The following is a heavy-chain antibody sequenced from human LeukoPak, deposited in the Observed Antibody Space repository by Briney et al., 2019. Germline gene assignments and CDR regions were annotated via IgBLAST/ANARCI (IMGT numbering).Heavy chain of an antibody. CDR1: GFTFSSYN. V-gene: IGHV3-21*01. Sequence: GGSLRLSCTGSGFTFSSYNMNWVRQAPGKGLEWVSTITSTSTYIAYADSVKGRFTISRDNADNPVYLQMNSLRADDTAIYYCAKERPHGMDVWGQGTSVTVSS. CDR2: ITSTSTYI. J-gene: IGHJ6*02. CDR3: AKERPHGMDV. D-gene: IGHD6-6*01.